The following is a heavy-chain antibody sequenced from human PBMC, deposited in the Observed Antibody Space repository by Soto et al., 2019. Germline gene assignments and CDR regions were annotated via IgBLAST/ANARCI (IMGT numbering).Heavy chain of an antibody. V-gene: IGHV3-23*01. CDR2: ISNSGGST. Sequence: GGSLRLSCAASGFTFASYAMSWVRQAPGKGLEWVSAISNSGGSTYYAGSVKGRFTISRDNSKNTLYLQMNSLRAEETAVYYCAKDRRASSPGDFDYWGQGTLVTVSS. J-gene: IGHJ4*02. CDR3: AKDRRASSPGDFDY. CDR1: GFTFASYA. D-gene: IGHD6-13*01.